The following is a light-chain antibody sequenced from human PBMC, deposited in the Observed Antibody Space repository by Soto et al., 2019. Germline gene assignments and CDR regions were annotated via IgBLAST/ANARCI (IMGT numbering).Light chain of an antibody. J-gene: IGKJ4*01. CDR3: QQLRMYPST. CDR1: QDIAIY. Sequence: DIQVTHSPPTLSSSVLDIFTITCLASQDIAIYLAWYQQKPGEAPKLLIYAASTLYGGVPSRFSGSGSGTDFALTITSLQAEDFATYYCQQLRMYPSTFGGGTKVDIK. CDR2: AAS. V-gene: IGKV1-9*01.